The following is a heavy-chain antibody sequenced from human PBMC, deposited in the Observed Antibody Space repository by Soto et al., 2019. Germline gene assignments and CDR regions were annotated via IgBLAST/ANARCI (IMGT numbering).Heavy chain of an antibody. J-gene: IGHJ6*02. V-gene: IGHV3-23*01. CDR1: GFTFNTYA. D-gene: IGHD3-3*01. CDR3: AKNGDFWSWGMDV. Sequence: GGSLRLSCAASGFTFNTYAMTWVRQAPGKGLEWVSLISESGDGTYYADSVKGRFTISRDNSQRTLNLQMNSLRAEDTAVYYCAKNGDFWSWGMDVWGQGTTVTVSS. CDR2: ISESGDGT.